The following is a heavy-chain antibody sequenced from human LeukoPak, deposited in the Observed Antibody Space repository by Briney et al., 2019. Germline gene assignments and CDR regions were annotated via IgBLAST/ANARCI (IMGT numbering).Heavy chain of an antibody. CDR3: AKSYSSGWYGPDY. Sequence: GGSLRLSCAASGFTFSSYGMHWVRRAPGKGLEGAAVIWYDGGNKYYADSVKGRFTISRDNSKNTLYLQMNSLRAEDTAVYYCAKSYSSGWYGPDYWGQGTLVTVSS. V-gene: IGHV3-33*06. CDR1: GFTFSSYG. CDR2: IWYDGGNK. D-gene: IGHD6-19*01. J-gene: IGHJ4*02.